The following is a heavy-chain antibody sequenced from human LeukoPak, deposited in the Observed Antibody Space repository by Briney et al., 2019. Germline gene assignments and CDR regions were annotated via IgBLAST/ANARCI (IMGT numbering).Heavy chain of an antibody. D-gene: IGHD3-22*01. CDR3: ARVPIRGYYSDY. CDR1: GFTFSSYE. J-gene: IGHJ4*02. V-gene: IGHV3-48*03. Sequence: GGSLRLSCAASGFTFSSYEMNWVRQAPGEGLEWVSYIGSSGSTIFYADSVKGRFTISRDNAKNSLYLQMNSLRAEDTAIYYCARVPIRGYYSDYWGQGTLVTVSS. CDR2: IGSSGSTI.